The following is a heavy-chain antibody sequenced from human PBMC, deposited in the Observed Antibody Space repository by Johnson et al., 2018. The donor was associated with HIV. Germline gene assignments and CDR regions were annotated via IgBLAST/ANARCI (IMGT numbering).Heavy chain of an antibody. Sequence: VQLVESGGGLVQPGRSLRLSCAASGFTFDDYAMHWVRQAPGKGLEWVSGISWNSGSIGYADSVKGRFTISRDTSKSTLYLNMNSLRAEDTAVYYCAKGGSSDAFDIWGQGTMVTVSS. CDR1: GFTFDDYA. V-gene: IGHV3-9*01. CDR3: AKGGSSDAFDI. CDR2: ISWNSGSI. D-gene: IGHD6-6*01. J-gene: IGHJ3*02.